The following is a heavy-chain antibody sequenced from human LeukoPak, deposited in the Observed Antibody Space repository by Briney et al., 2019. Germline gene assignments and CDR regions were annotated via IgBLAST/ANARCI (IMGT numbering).Heavy chain of an antibody. CDR3: ARGVSGGLDY. D-gene: IGHD6-13*01. J-gene: IGHJ4*02. Sequence: SVKVSCKASGGTFSSYAISWVRQAPGQGLERMGRIIPILGIANYAQKFQGRVTITADKSTSTAYMELSSLRSEDTAVYYCARGVSGGLDYWGQGTLVTVSS. CDR1: GGTFSSYA. CDR2: IIPILGIA. V-gene: IGHV1-69*04.